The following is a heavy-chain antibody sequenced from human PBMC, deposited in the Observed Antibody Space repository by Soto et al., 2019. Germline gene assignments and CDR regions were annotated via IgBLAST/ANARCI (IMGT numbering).Heavy chain of an antibody. V-gene: IGHV3-21*01. CDR2: ISSSSSYI. Sequence: GGSLRLSCAASGFTFSSYSMNWVRQAPGKGLEWVSSISSSSSYIYYADSVKGRFTISRDNAKNSLYLQMNSLRAEDTAVYYCARDHQTHDSSGYSGYWGQGTLVTVSS. J-gene: IGHJ4*02. CDR3: ARDHQTHDSSGYSGY. CDR1: GFTFSSYS. D-gene: IGHD3-22*01.